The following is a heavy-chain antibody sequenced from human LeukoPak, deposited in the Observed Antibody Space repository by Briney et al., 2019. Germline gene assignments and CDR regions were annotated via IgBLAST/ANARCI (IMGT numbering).Heavy chain of an antibody. CDR2: ISGSSSYI. J-gene: IGHJ4*02. Sequence: PGGSLTLSCAASGFTFSSYTMNWVRQAPGKGLEWDSFISGSSSYIYYADSVEGRFTISRDNAKDSLYLQMISLRAEDTAVYYCARLDYGGNSVLDYWGQGTLVTVSS. D-gene: IGHD4-23*01. V-gene: IGHV3-21*01. CDR3: ARLDYGGNSVLDY. CDR1: GFTFSSYT.